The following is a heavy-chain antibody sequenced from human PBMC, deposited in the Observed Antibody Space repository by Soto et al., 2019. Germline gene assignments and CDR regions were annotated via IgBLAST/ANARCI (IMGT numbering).Heavy chain of an antibody. CDR1: GFTFSIFA. Sequence: EVQLLESGGPLVQPGGSLRLSCAASGFTFSIFAMSWVRQAPGKGLEWVSGIGGSGGSTYYADSVKGRFTISRDNSKNTLYLQMNSLRAEDTAVYYCVKESTTAVYGLGAYYFDYRGQGTLVTVSS. J-gene: IGHJ4*02. V-gene: IGHV3-23*01. CDR2: IGGSGGST. CDR3: VKESTTAVYGLGAYYFDY. D-gene: IGHD3-10*01.